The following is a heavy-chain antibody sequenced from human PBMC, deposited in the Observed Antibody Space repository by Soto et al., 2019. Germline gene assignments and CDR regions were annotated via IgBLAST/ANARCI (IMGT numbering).Heavy chain of an antibody. J-gene: IGHJ4*02. Sequence: SETLSLTCNVSGGSISSSLYYWGWIRQPPGKGLEWIGSIYYTGSTFYNPFLKSRVTISVDTSKNQFSVKLSSVTAADTAVYFCARGHIAVARKYYFDYWGQGNPVTVSS. V-gene: IGHV4-39*01. CDR1: GGSISSSLYY. CDR3: ARGHIAVARKYYFDY. CDR2: IYYTGST. D-gene: IGHD6-19*01.